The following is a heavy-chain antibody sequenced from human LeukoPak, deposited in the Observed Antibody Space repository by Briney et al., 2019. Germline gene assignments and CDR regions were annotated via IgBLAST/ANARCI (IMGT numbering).Heavy chain of an antibody. J-gene: IGHJ4*02. CDR3: ARWGAWGSGSYYNQYYFDY. D-gene: IGHD3-10*01. CDR1: GFTFSNYG. Sequence: GGSLRLSCAASGFTFSNYGMHWVRQAPGKGLEWVAFIRYDGSNKYYADSVKGRFTISRDNSKNTLYLQMNSLRAEDTAVYYCARWGAWGSGSYYNQYYFDYWGQGTLVTVSS. V-gene: IGHV3-30*02. CDR2: IRYDGSNK.